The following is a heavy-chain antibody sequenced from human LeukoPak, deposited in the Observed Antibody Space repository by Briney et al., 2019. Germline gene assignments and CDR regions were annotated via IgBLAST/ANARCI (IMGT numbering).Heavy chain of an antibody. D-gene: IGHD6-19*01. J-gene: IGHJ4*02. CDR1: GFPFKSYW. V-gene: IGHV3-7*01. CDR3: TRVLGSGPYFDY. CDR2: IKQDGSEK. Sequence: PGGSLRLSCAASGFPFKSYWMTWVRQAPGKGLEWVANIKQDGSEKYYVDSVKGRFTISRDNATNSLYLQMNSLRAEDTAVYYCTRVLGSGPYFDYWGQGTLVTVSS.